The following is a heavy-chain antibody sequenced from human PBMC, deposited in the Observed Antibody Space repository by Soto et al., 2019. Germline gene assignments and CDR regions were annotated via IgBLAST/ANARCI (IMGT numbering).Heavy chain of an antibody. CDR3: ARFFGSGFDY. CDR2: ISTSGATR. Sequence: PGGSLRLSCVASGFTFSTDSMNWVRQAPGNGLEWVAHISTSGATRYYADSVKGRFTISRDNAKTSLYLQMDSLRNEDTAVYYCARFFGSGFDYWGQGTLVTVSS. V-gene: IGHV3-48*02. D-gene: IGHD6-19*01. CDR1: GFTFSTDS. J-gene: IGHJ4*02.